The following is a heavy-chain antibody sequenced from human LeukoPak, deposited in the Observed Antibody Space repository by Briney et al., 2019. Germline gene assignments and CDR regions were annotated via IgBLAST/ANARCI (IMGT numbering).Heavy chain of an antibody. CDR3: ARDHPYSSWYRFDY. J-gene: IGHJ4*02. D-gene: IGHD6-13*01. CDR2: ISSSSSYI. CDR1: GFTFSSYS. Sequence: GGSLRLSCAASGFTFSSYSMNWVRQAPGKGLGWVSSISSSSSYIYYADSVKGRFTISRDNAKNSLYLQMNSLRAEDTAVYYCARDHPYSSWYRFDYWGQGTLVTVSS. V-gene: IGHV3-21*01.